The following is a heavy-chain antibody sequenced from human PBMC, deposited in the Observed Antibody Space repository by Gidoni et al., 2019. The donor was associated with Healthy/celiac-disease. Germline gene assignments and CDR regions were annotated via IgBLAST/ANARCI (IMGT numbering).Heavy chain of an antibody. CDR3: AGVDRYRGGDY. CDR2: INHSGST. Sequence: QVQLQQCGAGRLKPSETLSLTCAVYGGSFGGYYWSWSRLHPGKGMEWIGEINHSGSTNYSPSIMSRVTITVDTSKNQFSLKLGSVAAADTAVYYCAGVDRYRGGDYWGQGTLVTVSS. CDR1: GGSFGGYY. V-gene: IGHV4-34*01. J-gene: IGHJ4*02. D-gene: IGHD1-26*01.